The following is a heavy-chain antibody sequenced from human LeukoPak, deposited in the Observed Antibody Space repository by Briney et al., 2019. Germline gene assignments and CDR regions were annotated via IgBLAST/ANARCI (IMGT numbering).Heavy chain of an antibody. D-gene: IGHD6-19*01. CDR1: GYTLSGCY. CDR3: ARVGSSGWYVHPTLDY. CDR2: INPSNGDT. V-gene: IGHV1-2*02. Sequence: GASVKLSCKASGYTLSGCYIHWGRQAPRQGLEWMAWINPSNGDTNYAQKVQGRVTMTRDTSISTAYTELTRLMSDDTAVYYCARVGSSGWYVHPTLDYWGQGTLVTVSS. J-gene: IGHJ4*02.